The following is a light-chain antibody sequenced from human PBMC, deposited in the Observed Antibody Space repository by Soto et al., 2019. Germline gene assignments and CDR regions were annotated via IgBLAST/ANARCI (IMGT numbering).Light chain of an antibody. CDR2: SNN. CDR3: AAWDDSLNGYV. CDR1: SSNIGSNT. V-gene: IGLV1-44*01. J-gene: IGLJ1*01. Sequence: VLTQPPSASGTPGQRVTISCSGSSSNIGSNTVNWYQQLPGTAPKLLICSNNQRPSGVPDRFSGSKSGTSASLAISGLQSEDEADYYCAAWDDSLNGYVFGTGTKVTVL.